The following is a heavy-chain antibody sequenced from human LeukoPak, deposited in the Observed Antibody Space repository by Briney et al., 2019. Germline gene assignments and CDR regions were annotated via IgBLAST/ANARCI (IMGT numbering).Heavy chain of an antibody. V-gene: IGHV3-23*01. J-gene: IGHJ4*02. CDR2: ISGSGGST. CDR3: AKSEDFWSGYYIPVNFDY. CDR1: GFTFSSYA. Sequence: GGSLRLSCAASGFTFSSYAMSWVRQAPGKGLEWVSAISGSGGSTYYADSVKGRSTISRDNSKNTLYLQMNSLRAEDTAVYYCAKSEDFWSGYYIPVNFDYWGQGTLVTVSS. D-gene: IGHD3-3*01.